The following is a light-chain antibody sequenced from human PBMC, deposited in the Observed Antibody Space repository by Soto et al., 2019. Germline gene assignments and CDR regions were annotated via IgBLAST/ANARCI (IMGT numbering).Light chain of an antibody. CDR1: SSDVGSHKS. J-gene: IGLJ1*01. CDR3: SAYVARSTSHV. CDR2: EFN. V-gene: IGLV2-18*02. Sequence: QSALTQPPSVAGSPGQSVTISCSGSSSDVGSHKSVSWYKQAPGTSPKLIIFEFNNRPSGVPDRFSESKSGNTASLTISGLQPEDEADYYCSAYVARSTSHVFGTGTTLTVL.